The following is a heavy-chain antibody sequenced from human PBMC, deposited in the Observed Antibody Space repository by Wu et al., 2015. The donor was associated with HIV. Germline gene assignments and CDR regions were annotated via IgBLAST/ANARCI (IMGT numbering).Heavy chain of an antibody. CDR3: ARSHKSLQLRYLGNFDY. V-gene: IGHV1-46*01. D-gene: IGHD1-1*01. Sequence: QVQLVQSGAEVKKPGASVNISCKASGYTFTRYYIHWVRQAPGQGLEWMGIINPSSGSTSYAQKFQGRVTMTRDMSSTTVYVELKRLTSEDTAMYFCARSHKSLQLRYLGNFDYWGQGT. J-gene: IGHJ4*02. CDR1: GYTFTRYY. CDR2: INPSSGST.